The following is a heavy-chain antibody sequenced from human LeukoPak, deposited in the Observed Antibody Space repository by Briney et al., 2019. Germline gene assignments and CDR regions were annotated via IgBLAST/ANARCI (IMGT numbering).Heavy chain of an antibody. V-gene: IGHV1-18*01. CDR1: GYTFTIYG. Sequence: ASVKDFCKASGYTFTIYGISWVRQAAGQGLEWVGWISAYNGNRNYAQKLQGRVTMTTDTSTSTAYMELRSLRADDTAVYYCARSGDGRWFDTWGQGTLVIVSS. CDR2: ISAYNGNR. CDR3: ARSGDGRWFDT. J-gene: IGHJ5*02. D-gene: IGHD2-21*02.